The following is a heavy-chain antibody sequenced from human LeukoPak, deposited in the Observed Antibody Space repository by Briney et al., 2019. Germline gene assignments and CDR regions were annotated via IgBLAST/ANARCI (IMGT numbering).Heavy chain of an antibody. J-gene: IGHJ4*02. CDR1: GGSISSGGYS. CDR3: ARSGSYGDYVYDY. CDR2: IYHSGST. D-gene: IGHD4-17*01. Sequence: NPSETLSLTCAVSGGSISSGGYSWSWIRQPPGKGLEWIGYIYHSGSTYYNPSLKSRVTISVDRSKNQFSLKLSSVTAADTAVYYCARSGSYGDYVYDYWGQGTLVTVSS. V-gene: IGHV4-30-2*01.